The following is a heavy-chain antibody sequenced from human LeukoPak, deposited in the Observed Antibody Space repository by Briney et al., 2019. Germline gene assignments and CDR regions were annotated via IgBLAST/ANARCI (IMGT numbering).Heavy chain of an antibody. J-gene: IGHJ4*02. CDR3: ANIAAAGTVDY. CDR1: GFTFSSYS. Sequence: GGSLRLSCAASGFTFSSYSMNWVRQAPGKGLEWVSSISSSSSYIYYADSVKGRFTISRDNSKNTLYLQMNSLRAEDTAVYYCANIAAAGTVDYWGQGTLVTVSS. D-gene: IGHD6-13*01. V-gene: IGHV3-21*04. CDR2: ISSSSSYI.